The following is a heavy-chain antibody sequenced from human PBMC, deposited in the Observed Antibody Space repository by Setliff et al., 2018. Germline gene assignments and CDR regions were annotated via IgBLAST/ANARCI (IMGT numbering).Heavy chain of an antibody. CDR3: TSGYYGSGSAGYYGMDV. CDR2: TKNKANAGYM. D-gene: IGHD3-10*01. Sequence: SLRLSCAASGFSISDHYMDWVRQAPGKGLEWVGRTKNKANAGYMEYAASVKGRFTISRDDSKSIAYLQMNSLKTEDTAVYYCTSGYYGSGSAGYYGMDVWGQGTTVTVSS. CDR1: GFSISDHY. V-gene: IGHV3-72*01. J-gene: IGHJ6*02.